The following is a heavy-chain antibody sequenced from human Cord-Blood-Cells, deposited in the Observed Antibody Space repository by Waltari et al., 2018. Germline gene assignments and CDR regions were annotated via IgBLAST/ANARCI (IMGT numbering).Heavy chain of an antibody. J-gene: IGHJ3*02. CDR3: AGPVGATDAFDI. CDR2: IIPSLGIA. V-gene: IGHV1-69*10. D-gene: IGHD1-26*01. CDR1: GGPFSSYA. Sequence: QVQLVQSGAEVKQPGSSVKVSCKASGGPFSSYAITWWRRAPGQGLEWMGGIIPSLGIANYAQKFQGRVTITADKSTSTAYMELSSLRSEDTAVYYCAGPVGATDAFDIWGQGTMVTVSS.